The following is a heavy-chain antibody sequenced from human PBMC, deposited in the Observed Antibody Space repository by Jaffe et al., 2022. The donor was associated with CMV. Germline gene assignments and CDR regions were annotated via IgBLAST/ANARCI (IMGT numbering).Heavy chain of an antibody. CDR1: GYRFTSYY. Sequence: QVQLVQSGAEVKKPGASVKVSCKASGYRFTSYYLHWVRQAPGQGLEWMGIINPSDGSTTSAQKLQGRVTMTRDTSTSTVYMELSSLRSEDTALFFCARGSYRWTTLTSKGSFDVWGQGTMVTVSS. J-gene: IGHJ3*01. CDR3: ARGSYRWTTLTSKGSFDV. CDR2: INPSDGST. D-gene: IGHD3-16*02. V-gene: IGHV1-46*01.